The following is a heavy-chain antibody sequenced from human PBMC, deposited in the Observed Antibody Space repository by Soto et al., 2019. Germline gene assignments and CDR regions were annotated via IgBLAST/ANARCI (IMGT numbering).Heavy chain of an antibody. Sequence: EVQLVESGGGLVQPGRSLRLSCAASGFTFDDYAVHWVRQAPGKGLEWVSGISWNSGNIDYADSVKGRFTISRDNAKNSLFLQMNSLRADDTALYYCAKGRGYTYNGGRALDYWGQGTLVTVSS. CDR2: ISWNSGNI. CDR3: AKGRGYTYNGGRALDY. J-gene: IGHJ4*02. D-gene: IGHD5-18*01. CDR1: GFTFDDYA. V-gene: IGHV3-9*01.